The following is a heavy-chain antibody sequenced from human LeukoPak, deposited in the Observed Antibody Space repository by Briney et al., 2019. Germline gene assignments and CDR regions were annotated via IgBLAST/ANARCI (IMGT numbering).Heavy chain of an antibody. CDR2: ISSSGSTI. CDR1: GFTFSSYE. Sequence: GGSLRLSCAASGFTFSSYEMNWVRQASGKGLEWVSYISSSGSTIYYADSVKGRFTISRDNAKNSLYLQMNSLRAEDTAVYYCAREADSSGYWYWGQGTLVTVSS. D-gene: IGHD3-22*01. CDR3: AREADSSGYWY. V-gene: IGHV3-48*03. J-gene: IGHJ4*02.